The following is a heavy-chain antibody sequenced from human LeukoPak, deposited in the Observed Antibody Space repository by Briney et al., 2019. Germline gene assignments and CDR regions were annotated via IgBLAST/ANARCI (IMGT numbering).Heavy chain of an antibody. V-gene: IGHV3-48*03. D-gene: IGHD5-18*01. CDR1: GFTFSSYE. J-gene: IGHJ4*02. CDR3: ARDLRIQLWSRPFDY. CDR2: ISSSGSTI. Sequence: GGSLRLSCAASGFTFSSYEMNWVRQAPGKGLEWVSYISSSGSTIYYADSVKGRFTISRDNAKNSLYLQMNSLRAEDTAVYYCARDLRIQLWSRPFDYWGQGTLVTVSS.